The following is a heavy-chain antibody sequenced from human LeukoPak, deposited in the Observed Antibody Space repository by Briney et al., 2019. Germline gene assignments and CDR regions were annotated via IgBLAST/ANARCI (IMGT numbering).Heavy chain of an antibody. D-gene: IGHD3-22*01. CDR1: GGSIGSSSYY. J-gene: IGHJ4*02. CDR2: MYYSGST. CDR3: ARYYYDSSGDYSLDY. V-gene: IGHV4-39*01. Sequence: PSETLSLTCTVSGGSIGSSSYYWGWIRQPPGKGLEWIGSMYYSGSTYYSPSLKSRVTISGDTSKSQFSLKLGSVTAADTAVYYCARYYYDSSGDYSLDYWGQGTLVTVSS.